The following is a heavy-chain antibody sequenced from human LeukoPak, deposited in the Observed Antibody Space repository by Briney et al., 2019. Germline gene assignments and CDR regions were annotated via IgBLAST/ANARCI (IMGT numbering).Heavy chain of an antibody. Sequence: PGGSLRLSCAASGFTFSSYTMNWVRQAPGKGLEWVSSISSSSSYIYNADSVKGRFTISRDNAKNSLYLQVNSLRAEDTAVYYCARGEYSYGPLDYYYMDVWGKGTTVTVSS. CDR2: ISSSSSYI. D-gene: IGHD5-18*01. J-gene: IGHJ6*03. V-gene: IGHV3-21*01. CDR1: GFTFSSYT. CDR3: ARGEYSYGPLDYYYMDV.